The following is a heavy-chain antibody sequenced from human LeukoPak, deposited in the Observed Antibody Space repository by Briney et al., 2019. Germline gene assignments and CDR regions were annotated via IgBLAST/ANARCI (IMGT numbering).Heavy chain of an antibody. J-gene: IGHJ4*02. CDR2: TRNKVYSYIT. CDR3: ASIRGTFGY. CDR1: GFTFRDHF. Sequence: GGSLRLSCAASGFTFRDHFLDWVRQAPGKGLEWVGRTRNKVYSYITEYAASVKGRFTISRDDSKNSLYLQMSSLKTDDTAMYYCASIRGTFGYWGQGTLVTVSS. D-gene: IGHD1-26*01. V-gene: IGHV3-72*01.